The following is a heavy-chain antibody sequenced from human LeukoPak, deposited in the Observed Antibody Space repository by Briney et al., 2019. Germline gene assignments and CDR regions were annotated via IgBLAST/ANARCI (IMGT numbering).Heavy chain of an antibody. D-gene: IGHD6-13*01. CDR1: GFTFSSYW. Sequence: SGGSLRLSCAASGFTFSSYWMHWVRQAPGKGLVWVSRINSDGSTTSYADSVKGRFTISRDNAKNTLYLQMNSLRAEDTAVYYCAKDTGYSSSPLRGYFDYWGQGTLVTVSS. J-gene: IGHJ4*02. CDR3: AKDTGYSSSPLRGYFDY. CDR2: INSDGSTT. V-gene: IGHV3-74*01.